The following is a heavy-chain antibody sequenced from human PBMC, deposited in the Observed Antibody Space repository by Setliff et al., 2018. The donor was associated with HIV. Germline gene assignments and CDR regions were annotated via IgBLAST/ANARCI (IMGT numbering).Heavy chain of an antibody. V-gene: IGHV3-66*01. CDR1: GFNVNNKY. D-gene: IGHD3-10*01. CDR3: ATDYNRGAFWHL. CDR2: IYSDDYT. Sequence: GGSLRLSCAASGFNVNNKYMSWVRQAPGKGLEWVSIIYSDDYTKYADSLKGRFTISRDTSKNTLYLHMYRLTVDDTGVYYCATDYNRGAFWHLWGQGTQVTVSS. J-gene: IGHJ4*02.